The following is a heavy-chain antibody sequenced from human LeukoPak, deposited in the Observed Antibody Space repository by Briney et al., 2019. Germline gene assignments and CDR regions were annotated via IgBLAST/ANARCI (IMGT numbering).Heavy chain of an antibody. CDR3: ARYDLAMSFDY. V-gene: IGHV3-21*01. J-gene: IGHJ4*02. CDR1: GFTLSSYS. Sequence: PGGSLRLSCAASGFTLSSYSMNWVRQAPGKGLEWVSSITSSGSYIYYADSVKGRFTISRDNAKNSLYLQMNSLRAEDTAVYYCARYDLAMSFDYWAQGTLVTVSS. D-gene: IGHD3/OR15-3a*01. CDR2: ITSSGSYI.